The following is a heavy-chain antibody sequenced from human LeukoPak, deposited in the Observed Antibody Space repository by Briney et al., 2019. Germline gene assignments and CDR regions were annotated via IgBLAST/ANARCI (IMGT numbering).Heavy chain of an antibody. CDR1: GGSISSGGYY. CDR3: AILPLGYCSGGSCSGLDY. J-gene: IGHJ4*02. V-gene: IGHV4-31*03. Sequence: PSQTLSLTCTVSGGSISSGGYYWSWIRQHPGKGLEWIGYIYYSGTTYYNPSLKSRVTISVDTSKNQFSLKLSSVTAADTAVYYCAILPLGYCSGGSCSGLDYWGQGTLVTVSS. D-gene: IGHD2-15*01. CDR2: IYYSGTT.